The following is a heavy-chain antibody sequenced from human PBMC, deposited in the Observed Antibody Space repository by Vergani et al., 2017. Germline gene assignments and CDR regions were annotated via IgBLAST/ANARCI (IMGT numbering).Heavy chain of an antibody. D-gene: IGHD2-21*02. J-gene: IGHJ4*02. CDR1: GFTFDDYG. V-gene: IGHV3-20*04. Sequence: EVQLVESGGGVVRPGGSLRLSCAASGFTFDDYGMSWVRQAPGKGLEWVSGINWNGGSTGYVDSVKGRFTISRDNAKNSLYLQMNSLRAEDTAVYYCARYSYCGGDCYWHFDYWGQGTLVTVSS. CDR2: INWNGGST. CDR3: ARYSYCGGDCYWHFDY.